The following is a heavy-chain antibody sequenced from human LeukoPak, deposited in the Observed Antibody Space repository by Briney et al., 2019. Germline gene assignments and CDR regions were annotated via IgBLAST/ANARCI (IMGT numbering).Heavy chain of an antibody. J-gene: IGHJ4*02. D-gene: IGHD2-8*01. Sequence: GGSLRLSCAASGFTFSSYSMNWVRQAPGKGLEWVSSISSSSSYIYYADSVKRRFTISRDNAKNSLYLQMNSLRAEDTAVYSCARGYCTNAVCSAGPTQAWGQGILVTVSS. CDR3: ARGYCTNAVCSAGPTQA. V-gene: IGHV3-21*04. CDR2: ISSSSSYI. CDR1: GFTFSSYS.